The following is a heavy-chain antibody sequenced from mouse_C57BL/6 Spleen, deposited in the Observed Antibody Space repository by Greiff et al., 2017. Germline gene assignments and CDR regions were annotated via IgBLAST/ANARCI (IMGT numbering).Heavy chain of an antibody. D-gene: IGHD2-4*01. V-gene: IGHV1-18*01. CDR3: ARRNDYDVGYYFDY. CDR2: INPNNGGT. J-gene: IGHJ2*01. Sequence: VQLQQSGPELVKPGASVKIPCKASGYTFTDYNMDWVKQSHGKSLEWIGDINPNNGGTIYNQKFKGKATLTVDKSSSTAYMELRSLTSEDTAVYYCARRNDYDVGYYFDYWGQGTTLTVSS. CDR1: GYTFTDYN.